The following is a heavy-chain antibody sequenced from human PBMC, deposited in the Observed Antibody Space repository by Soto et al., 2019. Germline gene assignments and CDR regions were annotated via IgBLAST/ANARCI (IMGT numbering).Heavy chain of an antibody. V-gene: IGHV3-23*01. CDR3: ARSNGDYGDY. J-gene: IGHJ4*02. CDR2: LSDSGGSI. D-gene: IGHD4-17*01. Sequence: GGSLRLSCTASGFTFNRHAMTWVRQAPGKGLEWVSGLSDSGGSIYYADSVKGRFTISRDNSMNTLYLQMNTLSAEDTAVYYCARSNGDYGDYWSQGTLVTVSS. CDR1: GFTFNRHA.